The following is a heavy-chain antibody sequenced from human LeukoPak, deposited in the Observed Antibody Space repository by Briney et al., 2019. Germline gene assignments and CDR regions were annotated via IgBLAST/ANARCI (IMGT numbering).Heavy chain of an antibody. D-gene: IGHD6-13*01. J-gene: IGHJ4*02. V-gene: IGHV4-39*01. Sequence: SETLSLACTVSGGSISSSSYYWGWIRQPPGKGLEWIGSIYYSGSTYYNPSLKSRVTISVDTSKNQFSLKRSSVTAADTAVYYCARHSGPYGSSWFDYWGQGTLVTVSS. CDR1: GGSISSSSYY. CDR3: ARHSGPYGSSWFDY. CDR2: IYYSGST.